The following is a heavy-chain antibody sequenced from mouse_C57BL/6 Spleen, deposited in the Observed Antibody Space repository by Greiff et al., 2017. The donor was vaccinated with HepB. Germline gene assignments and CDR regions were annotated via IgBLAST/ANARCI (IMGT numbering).Heavy chain of an antibody. V-gene: IGHV2-2*01. J-gene: IGHJ2*01. CDR2: IWSGGST. D-gene: IGHD1-1*01. CDR1: GFSLTSYG. CDR3: ARSGGYYSSSYFDD. Sequence: VNLVESGPGLVQPSQSLSITCTVSGFSLTSYGVHWVRQSPGKGLEWLGAIWSGGSTDYNAAFISRLSISKDNSKSQVFFKMNSLQADDTAIYYCARSGGYYSSSYFDDWGQGTTLTVSS.